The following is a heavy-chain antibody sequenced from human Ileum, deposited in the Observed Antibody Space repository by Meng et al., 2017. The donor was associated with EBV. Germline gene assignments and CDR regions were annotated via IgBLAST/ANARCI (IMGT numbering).Heavy chain of an antibody. CDR1: GFTFSSYW. V-gene: IGHV3-74*01. D-gene: IGHD4-17*01. CDR3: ARDDYGDYVGLGY. CDR2: INADGRSA. J-gene: IGHJ4*02. Sequence: EVQLVESGGGLVQPGGSLRVSCAVSGFTFSSYWMHWVRQAPGKGLVWISRINADGRSATYADSVKGRFTVSRDNAKNTLYLQMNSLRSEDTGVYYCARDDYGDYVGLGYWGQGTLGTVAS.